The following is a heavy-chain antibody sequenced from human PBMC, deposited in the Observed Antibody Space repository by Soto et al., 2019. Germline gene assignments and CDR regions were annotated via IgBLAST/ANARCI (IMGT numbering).Heavy chain of an antibody. V-gene: IGHV3-23*01. CDR3: AKGGFTVFGVAILNWFDP. CDR2: TSSSGGST. Sequence: EVQLLESGGGLVQPGGSLRLSCAASGFTFSSYAMSWVRQAPGKGLEWVSATSSSGGSTYYADSVKGRFTISRDNTKNTLYLQMNSLRAEDTAVYYCAKGGFTVFGVAILNWFDPWGEGALVTVSS. CDR1: GFTFSSYA. D-gene: IGHD3-3*01. J-gene: IGHJ5*02.